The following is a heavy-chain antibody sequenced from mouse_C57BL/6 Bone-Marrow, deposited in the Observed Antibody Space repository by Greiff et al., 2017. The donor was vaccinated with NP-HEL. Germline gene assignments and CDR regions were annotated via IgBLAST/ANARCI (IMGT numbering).Heavy chain of an antibody. D-gene: IGHD1-1*01. CDR3: ASPHYYGSSPFAY. CDR1: GYTFTRYG. CDR2: IYPRSGNT. V-gene: IGHV1-81*01. J-gene: IGHJ3*01. Sequence: QVQLQRSGAELARPGASVKLSCKASGYTFTRYGISWVKQRTGQGLEWIGEIYPRSGNTYYNEKFKGKATLTADKSSSTAYMELRSLTSEDSAVYFCASPHYYGSSPFAYWGQGTLVTVSA.